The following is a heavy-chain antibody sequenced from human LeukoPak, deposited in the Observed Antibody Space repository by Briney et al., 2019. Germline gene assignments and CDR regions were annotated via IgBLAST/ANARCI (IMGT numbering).Heavy chain of an antibody. D-gene: IGHD3-10*01. Sequence: PGGSLRLSCAASGFTFSSYEMNWVRQAPGKGLEWVSYISSSGSTIYYADSVKGRFTISRDNAKNSLYLQMNSLRAEDTAVYSCAKDRLLWFGELLSSMDVWGKGTTVTISS. V-gene: IGHV3-48*03. J-gene: IGHJ6*04. CDR2: ISSSGSTI. CDR3: AKDRLLWFGELLSSMDV. CDR1: GFTFSSYE.